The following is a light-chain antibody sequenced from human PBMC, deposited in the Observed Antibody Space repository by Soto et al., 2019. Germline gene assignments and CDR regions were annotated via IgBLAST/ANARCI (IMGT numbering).Light chain of an antibody. V-gene: IGKV3-20*01. J-gene: IGKJ1*01. CDR1: QTVRNNY. Sequence: EYVVNKSPCTLSLCPGERATPSCRASQTVRNNYLAWYQQKPGQAPRLLIYDASSRATGIPDRFSGGGSGTDFTLTFCWLEPEDFAVYYCQQYGSSGTSCQGTKVDVK. CDR3: QQYGSSGT. CDR2: DAS.